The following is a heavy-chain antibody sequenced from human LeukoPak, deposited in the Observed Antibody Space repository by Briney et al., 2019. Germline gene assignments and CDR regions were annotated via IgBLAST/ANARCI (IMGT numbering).Heavy chain of an antibody. V-gene: IGHV4-39*02. Sequence: SETLSLTCTVSGGSISSGSYYWSWIRQPPGKGLEWIGQFNHRGSTNYNPSLKSRVTISVDPPQNSLSLELSSVTAADPAVYYCARVGYCGGDCYPFDCWGQGAMTTVSS. CDR1: GGSISSGSYY. CDR2: FNHRGST. CDR3: ARVGYCGGDCYPFDC. J-gene: IGHJ4*02. D-gene: IGHD2-21*02.